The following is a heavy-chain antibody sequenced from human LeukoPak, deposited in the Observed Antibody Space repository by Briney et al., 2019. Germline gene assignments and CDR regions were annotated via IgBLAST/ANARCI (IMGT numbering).Heavy chain of an antibody. CDR3: ARPGDYDSSAYAQVGRY. J-gene: IGHJ4*02. D-gene: IGHD3-22*01. CDR1: GYTFTSYG. CDR2: INPNSGGT. Sequence: GASVEVSCKASGYTFTSYGINWVRQAPGQGLEWMGWINPNSGGTNYAQKFQGRVTMTRDTSISTAYMELSRLRSDDTAVYYCARPGDYDSSAYAQVGRYWGQGTLVTVSS. V-gene: IGHV1-2*02.